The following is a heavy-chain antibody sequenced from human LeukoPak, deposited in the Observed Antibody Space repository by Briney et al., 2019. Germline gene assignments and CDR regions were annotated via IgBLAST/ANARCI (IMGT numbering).Heavy chain of an antibody. J-gene: IGHJ4*02. CDR2: IKGDGSDK. V-gene: IGHV3-7*03. CDR1: GFTYTNYW. D-gene: IGHD6-13*01. Sequence: GGSLRLSCVASGFTYTNYWMAWVRQAPGKGLEWVANIKGDGSDKNHADSVKGRFTVSRDNAKKSLYLEMDNLLAEDTAVYYWARDVLWVYFDDWGQGTLVTSSS. CDR3: ARDVLWVYFDD.